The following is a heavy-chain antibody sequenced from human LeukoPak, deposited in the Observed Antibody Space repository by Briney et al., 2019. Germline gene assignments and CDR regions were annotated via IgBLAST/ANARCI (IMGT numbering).Heavy chain of an antibody. V-gene: IGHV1-2*02. J-gene: IGHJ3*02. Sequence: ASVKVSCKASGYTFTSYYMHWVRQAPGQGLEWMGWINTNSGGTNYAQKFQGRVTMTRDTSISTAYMELSRLRSDDTAVYYCARVGWELTTYAFDIWGQGTMVTVSS. D-gene: IGHD1-26*01. CDR3: ARVGWELTTYAFDI. CDR1: GYTFTSYY. CDR2: INTNSGGT.